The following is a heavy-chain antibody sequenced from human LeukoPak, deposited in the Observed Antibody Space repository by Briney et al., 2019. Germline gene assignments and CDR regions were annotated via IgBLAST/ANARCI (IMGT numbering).Heavy chain of an antibody. D-gene: IGHD2-2*01. CDR1: GASFSGYY. Sequence: SETLSLTCAVYGASFSGYYWSWIRQPPGKGLEWIGEINHSGSTNYNPSLKSRVTISGDTSKNKFSMKLSSVTAADTAVYYCARGSIVVVPAAEGGMDVWGKGTTVTVSS. J-gene: IGHJ6*04. V-gene: IGHV4-34*01. CDR3: ARGSIVVVPAAEGGMDV. CDR2: INHSGST.